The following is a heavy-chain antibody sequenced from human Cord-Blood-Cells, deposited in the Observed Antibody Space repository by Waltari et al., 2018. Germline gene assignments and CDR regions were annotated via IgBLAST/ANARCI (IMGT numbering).Heavy chain of an antibody. Sequence: EVQLLESGGGLVQPGGSLRLSCAASGFTLSSNAMSWVRQAPGKGLEWVSAISGSGGSTYYADSVKGRFTISRDNSKNTLYLQMNSLRAEDTAVYYCAKDLGDYDFWSGYYFDYWGQGTLVTVSS. CDR3: AKDLGDYDFWSGYYFDY. CDR1: GFTLSSNA. J-gene: IGHJ4*02. CDR2: ISGSGGST. D-gene: IGHD3-3*01. V-gene: IGHV3-23*01.